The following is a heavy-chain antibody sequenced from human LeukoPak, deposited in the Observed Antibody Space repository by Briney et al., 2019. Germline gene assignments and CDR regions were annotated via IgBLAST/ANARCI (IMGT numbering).Heavy chain of an antibody. V-gene: IGHV4-61*05. CDR3: ARGSPVGDS. CDR1: GGSITSSSYY. J-gene: IGHJ4*02. D-gene: IGHD3-10*01. CDR2: IYYNGNT. Sequence: SETLSLTCTVSGGSITSSSYYWGWVRQPPGKGLEWIGYIYYNGNTGYNPSLESRVNMSVDTSKNQFSLKLSSVTAADTAVYFCARGSPVGDSWGQGTLVTVSS.